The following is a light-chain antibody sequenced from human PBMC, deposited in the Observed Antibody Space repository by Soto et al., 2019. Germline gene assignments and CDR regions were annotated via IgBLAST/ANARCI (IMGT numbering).Light chain of an antibody. CDR3: AAWDDSLNGYV. Sequence: QSAMTQPPSASGTPGQRVTISCSGSTSNIGTNTVNWYQQLTGTAPKLLIYSDTQRPSGVPDRFSGSKSGTSASLAISGLQSEDEADYYCAAWDDSLNGYVFGTGTKATVL. V-gene: IGLV1-44*01. J-gene: IGLJ1*01. CDR1: TSNIGTNT. CDR2: SDT.